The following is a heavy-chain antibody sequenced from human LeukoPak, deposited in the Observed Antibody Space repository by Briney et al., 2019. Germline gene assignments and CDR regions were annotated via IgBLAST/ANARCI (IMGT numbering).Heavy chain of an antibody. Sequence: PGGSLRLSCAGSGFTVSKDYMTWVRQAPGKGLECVSAIYGGGTTYYADSVKGRFTISRDNSKNTLYLQMNSLRAEDTAVYYCASQYSGYDYVSDYWGQGTLVTVSS. V-gene: IGHV3-66*04. CDR3: ASQYSGYDYVSDY. D-gene: IGHD5-12*01. J-gene: IGHJ4*02. CDR2: IYGGGTT. CDR1: GFTVSKDY.